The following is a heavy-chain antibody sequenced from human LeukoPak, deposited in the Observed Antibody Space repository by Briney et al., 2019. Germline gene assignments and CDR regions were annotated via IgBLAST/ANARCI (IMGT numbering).Heavy chain of an antibody. CDR3: AKVGVAGSYLYYFDY. CDR2: ISYDGSNK. J-gene: IGHJ4*02. D-gene: IGHD6-19*01. CDR1: GFTFSSYA. V-gene: IGHV3-30-3*01. Sequence: GGSLRLSCAASGFTFSSYAMHWVRQAPGKGLEWVAVISYDGSNKYYADSVKGRFTISRDNSKNTLYLQMNSLRAEDTAVYYCAKVGVAGSYLYYFDYWGQGTLVTVSS.